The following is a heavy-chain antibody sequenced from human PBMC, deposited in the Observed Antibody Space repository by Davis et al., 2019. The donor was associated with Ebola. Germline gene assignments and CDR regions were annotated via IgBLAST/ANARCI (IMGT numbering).Heavy chain of an antibody. Sequence: SVKVSCKASGGTFSSYTISWVRQPPGQGLEWMGRIIPILGIANYAQKFQGRVTITADKSTSTAYMELSSLRSEDTAVYYCARATNYWWFDPWGQGTLVTVSS. D-gene: IGHD4/OR15-4a*01. J-gene: IGHJ5*02. CDR1: GGTFSSYT. V-gene: IGHV1-69*02. CDR2: IIPILGIA. CDR3: ARATNYWWFDP.